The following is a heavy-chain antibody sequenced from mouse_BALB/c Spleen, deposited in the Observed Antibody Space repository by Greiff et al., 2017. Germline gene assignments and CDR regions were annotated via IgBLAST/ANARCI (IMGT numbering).Heavy chain of an antibody. CDR1: GFTFSSYG. Sequence: EVQLKESGGGLVQPGGSLKLSCAASGFTFSSYGMSWVRQTPDKRLELVATINSNGGSTYYPDSVKGRFTISRDNAKNTLYLQMSSRKSEDTAMYYCSRGGNYGYLAWFAYWGQGTLVTVSA. CDR3: SRGGNYGYLAWFAY. D-gene: IGHD2-2*01. CDR2: INSNGGST. J-gene: IGHJ3*01. V-gene: IGHV5-6-3*01.